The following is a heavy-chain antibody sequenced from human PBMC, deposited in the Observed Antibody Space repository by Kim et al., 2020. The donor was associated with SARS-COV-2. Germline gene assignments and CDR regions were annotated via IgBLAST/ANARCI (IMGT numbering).Heavy chain of an antibody. Sequence: GGSLRLSCVASGFTFSTSPMGWVRQAPGEGLEWVSRISWDGTRTYYADSVKDRVTMSSDKSKNTVYLHMNSLRVEDTAVYYCAKGVTNSGFDYWGQGAQV. CDR2: ISWDGTRT. CDR3: AKGVTNSGFDY. J-gene: IGHJ4*02. V-gene: IGHV3-23*01. CDR1: GFTFSTSP. D-gene: IGHD4-17*01.